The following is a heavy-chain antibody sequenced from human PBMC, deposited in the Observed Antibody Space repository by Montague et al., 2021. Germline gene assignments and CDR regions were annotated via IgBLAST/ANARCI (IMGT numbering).Heavy chain of an antibody. D-gene: IGHD3-22*01. CDR2: VFYSGAT. CDR3: ARQGFYESGGFFI. Sequence: SETLSLTCSVSGDSINGWYWSWIRQPPGKGLEWIGSVFYSGATNYNPSLKSRVTMSADTSKNQVSLKVNSVTAADTAAYYCARQGFYESGGFFIWGLGTLVTASS. J-gene: IGHJ4*02. CDR1: GDSINGWY. V-gene: IGHV4-59*01.